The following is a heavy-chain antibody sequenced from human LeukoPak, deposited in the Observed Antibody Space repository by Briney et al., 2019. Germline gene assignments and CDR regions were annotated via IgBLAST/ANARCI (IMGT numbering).Heavy chain of an antibody. CDR3: ARPRDDYGGRFDY. D-gene: IGHD4-23*01. CDR1: GYSFTSYW. Sequence: HGEALKISCKGSGYSFTSYWIGWGRQMPGKGLELMGIIYPGDSDTRYSPSFQGQVTISADTSISTAYLQWSSLKASDTAMYCCARPRDDYGGRFDYWGQGTLVTVSS. V-gene: IGHV5-51*01. J-gene: IGHJ4*02. CDR2: IYPGDSDT.